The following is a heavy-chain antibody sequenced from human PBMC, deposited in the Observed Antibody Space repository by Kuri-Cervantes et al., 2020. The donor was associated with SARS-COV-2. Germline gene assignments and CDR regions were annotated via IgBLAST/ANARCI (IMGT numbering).Heavy chain of an antibody. V-gene: IGHV4-34*01. CDR3: AGGVPGF. Sequence: SETLSLPCALYGGSLSGYQWSWIRQTPGMGLEWSGPINDIGATKYNPSLKSRFIVSMDKSKNQFSQKLGSVTAADTPIVYCAGGVPGFWGQGSLVTVSS. D-gene: IGHD6-25*01. J-gene: IGHJ4*02. CDR2: INDIGAT. CDR1: GGSLSGYQ.